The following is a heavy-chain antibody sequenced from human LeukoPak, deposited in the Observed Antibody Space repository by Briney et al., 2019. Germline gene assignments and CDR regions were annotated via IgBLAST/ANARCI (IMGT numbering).Heavy chain of an antibody. V-gene: IGHV4-4*07. Sequence: SETLSLTCTVSGGSISTYYWSWIRQPAGKGLEWIGRIYTSGSTNYNPSLKSRVTMSVDTSKNQFSLRLSSVTAADTAVYYCAREFRFSGLNPTFDPWGQGTLVTVSS. CDR3: AREFRFSGLNPTFDP. CDR2: IYTSGST. D-gene: IGHD1-14*01. CDR1: GGSISTYY. J-gene: IGHJ5*02.